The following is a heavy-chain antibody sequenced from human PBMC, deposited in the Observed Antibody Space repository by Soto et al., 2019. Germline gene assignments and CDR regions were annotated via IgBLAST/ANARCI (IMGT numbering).Heavy chain of an antibody. CDR1: GFTFNTYS. Sequence: QVQLEESGGGVVQPGRSLRLSCEASGFTFNTYSMHWVRQPPGKGLEWLAAIWYDGTQKYYADSVKGRFIISRDNSKKTLYLEMNSPRAEDTAVYYCARAGGTTVTGLWPFDSWGQGTLVTVSS. CDR2: IWYDGTQK. V-gene: IGHV3-33*01. CDR3: ARAGGTTVTGLWPFDS. D-gene: IGHD4-17*01. J-gene: IGHJ4*02.